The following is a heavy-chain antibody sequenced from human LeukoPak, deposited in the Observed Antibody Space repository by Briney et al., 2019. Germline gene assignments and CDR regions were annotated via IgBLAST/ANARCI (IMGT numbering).Heavy chain of an antibody. CDR1: GFTFSSYG. J-gene: IGHJ4*02. CDR2: IRYDGSNK. D-gene: IGHD5-18*01. V-gene: IGHV3-30*02. Sequence: PGGSLRLSCAASGFTFSSYGMHWVRQAPGKGLEWVAFIRYDGSNKYYADSVKGRFTISRDNSKNTLYLQMNSLRAEDTAVHYCAKEHTAMVEDYYFDYWGQGTLVTVSS. CDR3: AKEHTAMVEDYYFDY.